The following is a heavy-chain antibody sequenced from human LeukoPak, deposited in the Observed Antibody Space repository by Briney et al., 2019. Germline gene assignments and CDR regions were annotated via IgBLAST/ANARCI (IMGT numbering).Heavy chain of an antibody. D-gene: IGHD2-15*01. CDR1: GGSFSGYY. CDR2: INHSGST. Sequence: SETLSLTCAVYGGSFSGYYWSWIRQPPGKGLEWIGEINHSGSTNYNPSLKSRVTISVDTSKNQFSLKLSSVTAAATAVYYCARVDGPNPKRVGVAPTILNGTGFAPWGQGTRVTVSS. J-gene: IGHJ5*02. V-gene: IGHV4-34*01. CDR3: ARVDGPNPKRVGVAPTILNGTGFAP.